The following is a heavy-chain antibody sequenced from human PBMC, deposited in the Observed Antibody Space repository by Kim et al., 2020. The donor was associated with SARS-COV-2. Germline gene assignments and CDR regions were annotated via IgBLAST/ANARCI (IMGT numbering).Heavy chain of an antibody. V-gene: IGHV3-7*01. J-gene: IGHJ4*02. CDR2: VKQDGSEK. CDR1: GFTFSSYW. CDR3: ARDLLGAVAGTSDY. Sequence: GGSLRLSRAASGFTFSSYWMSWVRQAPGKGLEWVANVKQDGSEKYYVDSVKGRFTISRDNAKNSLYLQMSSLRAEDTAVYYCARDLLGAVAGTSDYWGQGTLVTVSS. D-gene: IGHD6-19*01.